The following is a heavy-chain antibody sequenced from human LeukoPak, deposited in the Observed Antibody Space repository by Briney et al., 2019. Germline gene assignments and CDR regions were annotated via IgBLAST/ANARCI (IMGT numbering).Heavy chain of an antibody. Sequence: GGSLRLSCVASGFSFSTYAMSWVRQAPGKGLQWVSSINRGGSDTFYADSVKGRFTVSRDQSKNTLYLQMNSLRAEDTAIYYCVQGHSGFLDYFDYWGQGTLITVSS. CDR3: VQGHSGFLDYFDY. D-gene: IGHD5-12*01. CDR2: INRGGSDT. J-gene: IGHJ4*02. V-gene: IGHV3-23*01. CDR1: GFSFSTYA.